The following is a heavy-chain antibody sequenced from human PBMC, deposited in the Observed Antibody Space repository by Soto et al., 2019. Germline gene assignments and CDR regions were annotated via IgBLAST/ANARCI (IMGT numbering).Heavy chain of an antibody. D-gene: IGHD5-18*01. CDR1: GFTFSNAW. J-gene: IGHJ4*02. CDR3: TSSGYSYAYFRN. Sequence: EVQVVESGGGLVKPGGSLRLSCAASGFTFSNAWMSWVRLAPGKGLEWVGRIKSKTDGGTTDYVAPVKGRFTISRDEAQDALYVKMNSLLTEDTAVYYCTSSGYSYAYFRNWGQGTLVTVSS. V-gene: IGHV3-15*01. CDR2: IKSKTDGGTT.